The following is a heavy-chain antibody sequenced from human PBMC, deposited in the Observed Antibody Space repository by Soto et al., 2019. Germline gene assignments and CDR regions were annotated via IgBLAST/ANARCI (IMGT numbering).Heavy chain of an antibody. Sequence: GTLRLSCTASGFTFGDYAMSWVRQAPGKGLEWVGFISSKAYGGTTEYAASVKGRFTISRDDSKSIAYLQMNSLKTEDTAVYYCGVVPAAIPNYYYYYGMDVWGQGTTVTVSS. D-gene: IGHD2-2*01. CDR2: ISSKAYGGTT. V-gene: IGHV3-49*04. CDR3: GVVPAAIPNYYYYYGMDV. J-gene: IGHJ6*02. CDR1: GFTFGDYA.